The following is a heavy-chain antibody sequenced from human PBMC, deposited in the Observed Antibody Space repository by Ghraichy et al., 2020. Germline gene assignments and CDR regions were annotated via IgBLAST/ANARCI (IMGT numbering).Heavy chain of an antibody. CDR2: IWYDGSNK. D-gene: IGHD5-24*01. Sequence: LSLTCAASGFTFSSYGMHWVRQAPGKGLEWVAVIWYDGSNKYYADSVKGRFTISRDNSKNTLYLQMNSLRAEDTAVYYCARDSWMATTPFDYWGQGTLVTVSS. CDR1: GFTFSSYG. CDR3: ARDSWMATTPFDY. J-gene: IGHJ4*02. V-gene: IGHV3-33*01.